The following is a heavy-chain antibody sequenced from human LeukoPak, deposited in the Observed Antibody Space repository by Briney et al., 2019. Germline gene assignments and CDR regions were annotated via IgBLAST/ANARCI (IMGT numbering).Heavy chain of an antibody. CDR3: AKDCCGCSWYVYFDY. CDR2: ISGSGGST. Sequence: GGSLRLSCAASGFTFSSYAMSWVRQAPGVGLEWVSAISGSGGSTYYADSVKGRFTISRDYSKNTLYLQMNSLRAEDTAVYYCAKDCCGCSWYVYFDYWGQGTLVTVSS. V-gene: IGHV3-23*01. CDR1: GFTFSSYA. D-gene: IGHD6-13*01. J-gene: IGHJ4*02.